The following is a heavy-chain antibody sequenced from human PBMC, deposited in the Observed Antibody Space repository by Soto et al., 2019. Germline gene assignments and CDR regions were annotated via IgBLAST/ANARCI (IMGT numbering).Heavy chain of an antibody. D-gene: IGHD5-12*01. CDR2: IIPIFGTA. CDR3: ARASSRDGYNFGFDY. V-gene: IGHV1-69*06. J-gene: IGHJ4*02. Sequence: SVKVSCKASGGTFSSYAISWVRQAPGQGLEWMGGIIPIFGTANYAQKFQGRVTITADKSTSTAYMELSSLGSEDTAVYYCARASSRDGYNFGFDYWGQGTLVTVSS. CDR1: GGTFSSYA.